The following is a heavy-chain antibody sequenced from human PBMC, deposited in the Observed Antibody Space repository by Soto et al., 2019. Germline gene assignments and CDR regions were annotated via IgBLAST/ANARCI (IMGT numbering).Heavy chain of an antibody. CDR2: INHSGST. D-gene: IGHD2-8*01. CDR3: AREGEANLYTNWFDP. Sequence: SETLSLTCAVYGGSFSGYYWSWIRQPPGKGLEWIGEINHSGSTNYNPSLKSRVTISVDTSKNQFSLKLSSVTAADTAVYYCAREGEANLYTNWFDPWGQGTLVTVSS. CDR1: GGSFSGYY. J-gene: IGHJ5*02. V-gene: IGHV4-34*01.